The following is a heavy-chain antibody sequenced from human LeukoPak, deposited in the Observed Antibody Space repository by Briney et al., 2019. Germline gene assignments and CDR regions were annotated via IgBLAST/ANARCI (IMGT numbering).Heavy chain of an antibody. V-gene: IGHV3-30*02. Sequence: GGSLRLSCAASGFTFSSYAMHWVRQAPGKGLEWVAFIRYDGSNKYYADSVKGRFTISRDNSKNTLYLQMNSLRAEDTAVYYCAKDHLQYGSGSYPFDYWGQGTLVTVSS. J-gene: IGHJ4*02. CDR2: IRYDGSNK. CDR1: GFTFSSYA. D-gene: IGHD3-10*01. CDR3: AKDHLQYGSGSYPFDY.